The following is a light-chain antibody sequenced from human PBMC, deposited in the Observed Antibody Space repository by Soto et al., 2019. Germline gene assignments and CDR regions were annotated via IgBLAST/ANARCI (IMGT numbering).Light chain of an antibody. J-gene: IGKJ4*01. CDR3: QKYDPAPLT. CDR1: QGIAPY. CDR2: ATA. Sequence: DVQMTQSPSSLSAFVGDRVTITCRASQGIAPYLAWFQQKPGKVPKLLIYATATLQSGVPSRFSGSGSGTDFTLTISSQQPEDVATYYCQKYDPAPLTVGGGTKVEIK. V-gene: IGKV1-27*01.